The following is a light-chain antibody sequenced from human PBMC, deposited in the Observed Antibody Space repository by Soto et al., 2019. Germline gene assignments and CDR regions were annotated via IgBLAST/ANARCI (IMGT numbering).Light chain of an antibody. Sequence: EIVMTQSPATLSVSPGERATLSCRASQSVSSNLAWYQQQPGQAPRLLIYGASTRATGNPARFSGSGSGTEFTLTISSLQSEDFAVYFCQQYNDWPRTFGQGTKVEFK. CDR3: QQYNDWPRT. CDR2: GAS. CDR1: QSVSSN. J-gene: IGKJ1*01. V-gene: IGKV3-15*01.